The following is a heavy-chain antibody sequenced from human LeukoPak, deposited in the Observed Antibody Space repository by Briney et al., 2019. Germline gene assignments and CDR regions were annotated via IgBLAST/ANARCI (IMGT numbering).Heavy chain of an antibody. V-gene: IGHV3-48*03. D-gene: IGHD3-22*01. CDR3: AREYYYDSSGYYYAFDY. CDR1: GFTFSSYE. CDR2: ISSSGSTI. Sequence: GGSLRLSSAASGFTFSSYEMNWVRQAPGKGLEWVSYISSSGSTIYYADSVKGRFTISRDNAKNSLYLQMNSLRAEDTAVYYCAREYYYDSSGYYYAFDYWGQGTLVTVSS. J-gene: IGHJ4*02.